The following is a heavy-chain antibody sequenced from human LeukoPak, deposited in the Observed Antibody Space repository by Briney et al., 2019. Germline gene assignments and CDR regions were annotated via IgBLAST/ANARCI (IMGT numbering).Heavy chain of an antibody. J-gene: IGHJ4*02. Sequence: GGSLRLSCAASGFTVSSNYMSWVRQAPGKGLEWVSVIYSGGSTYYADSVKGRFTISRDNSKNTLYLQMNSLRAEDTAVYYCARLRIGQYYFDYWGRGTLVTVSS. CDR2: IYSGGST. CDR3: ARLRIGQYYFDY. D-gene: IGHD2-15*01. V-gene: IGHV3-66*02. CDR1: GFTVSSNY.